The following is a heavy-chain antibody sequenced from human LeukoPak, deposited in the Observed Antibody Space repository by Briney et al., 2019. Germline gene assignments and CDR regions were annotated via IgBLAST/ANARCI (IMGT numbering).Heavy chain of an antibody. D-gene: IGHD1-26*01. CDR1: GFTFSSYS. CDR2: ISSSSSTI. V-gene: IGHV3-48*01. J-gene: IGHJ4*02. CDR3: ARAVGGLFDY. Sequence: GGSLRLSCAASGFTFSSYSMNWVRQAPGKGLEWVSYISSSSSTIYYADSVKGRFTISRDNAKNSLYLQMNSLRAEDTAVYYCARAVGGLFDYWGQGTLVTVSS.